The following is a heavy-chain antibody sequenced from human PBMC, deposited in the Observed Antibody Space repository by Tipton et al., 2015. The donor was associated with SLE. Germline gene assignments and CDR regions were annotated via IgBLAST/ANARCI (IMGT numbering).Heavy chain of an antibody. V-gene: IGHV4-59*08. Sequence: TLFLTCTVSGGSISSYYWSWIRQPPGKGLEWIGYIYYSGGTNYNPSLKSRVTISVDTSKNQFSLKLSSVTAADTAVYYCARSYSSPVGLSWGQGTLVTVSS. CDR2: IYYSGGT. CDR3: ARSYSSPVGLS. D-gene: IGHD6-13*01. CDR1: GGSISSYY. J-gene: IGHJ5*02.